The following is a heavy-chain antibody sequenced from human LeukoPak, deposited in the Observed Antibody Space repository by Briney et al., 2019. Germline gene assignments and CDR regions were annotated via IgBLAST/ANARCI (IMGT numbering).Heavy chain of an antibody. V-gene: IGHV3-74*01. Sequence: QAGGSLRLSCAASGFTISGFWMHWVRQVPGEGLVWVARMNSAGTTINYADSVKGRFTISRDNVRNTLHLQMNNLSLEDTAVYFCIREVQVRASASLGLWGQGTLVTVS. D-gene: IGHD1-1*01. CDR2: MNSAGTTI. CDR3: IREVQVRASASLGL. CDR1: GFTISGFW. J-gene: IGHJ4*01.